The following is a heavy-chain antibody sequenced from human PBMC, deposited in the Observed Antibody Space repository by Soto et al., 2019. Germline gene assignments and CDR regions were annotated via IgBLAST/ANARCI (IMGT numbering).Heavy chain of an antibody. Sequence: QVQLVQSGGEVKKPGSSVKVSCRASGGTFSSYAVSWVRQAPGQGLEWMGVIIPPRNTPKYAPKFQDRVTITADDSATIAYMEVSSRRSEDTAVYYCAGESSSPSYSYYGMDVWGQGTTVTVSS. V-gene: IGHV1-69*01. CDR1: GGTFSSYA. CDR3: AGESSSPSYSYYGMDV. J-gene: IGHJ6*02. CDR2: IIPPRNTP. D-gene: IGHD6-6*01.